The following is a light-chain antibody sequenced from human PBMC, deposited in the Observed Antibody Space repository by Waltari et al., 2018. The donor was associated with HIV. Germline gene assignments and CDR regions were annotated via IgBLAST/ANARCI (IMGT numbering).Light chain of an antibody. CDR2: YDD. J-gene: IGLJ2*01. V-gene: IGLV1-36*01. CDR3: AEWDDSLKDLV. Sequence: QSVLTQPPSVSEAPKQRVTISRSGRSTNPGNTAVHCYQQLPGQAPKLLIYYDDLLPYGGSDRFAGSKSGTSASLAISGLQSEDEADYYCAEWDDSLKDLVFGGGTKLTVL. CDR1: STNPGNTA.